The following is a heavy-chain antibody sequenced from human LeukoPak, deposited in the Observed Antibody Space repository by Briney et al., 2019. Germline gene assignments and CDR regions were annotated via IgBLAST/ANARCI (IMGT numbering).Heavy chain of an antibody. CDR1: DVTITNYY. J-gene: IGHJ3*01. D-gene: IGHD4-17*01. CDR3: ARDLVTVTKGFDV. CDR2: LYIGRDT. V-gene: IGHV4-4*07. Sequence: PSETLSLTCTVSDVTITNYYWTWIRQPAGKGLEWIGRLYIGRDTDYNPSLKSRVTISIDTSKNQFSLKLRSVTAADTAVYYCARDLVTVTKGFDVWGQGTMVSVSS.